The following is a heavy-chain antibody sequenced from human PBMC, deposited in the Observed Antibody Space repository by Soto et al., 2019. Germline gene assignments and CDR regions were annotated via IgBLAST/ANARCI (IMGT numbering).Heavy chain of an antibody. D-gene: IGHD3-9*01. J-gene: IGHJ4*02. Sequence: SETLSLTCTVSGGSISSSSYYWGWIRQPPGKGLEWIGSIYYSGTTYYNPSLKSRVTISVDTSKNQFSLKLSSVTAADTAVYYCARPRRYHNILPAYSTELKLDYWGQAILVTVSS. V-gene: IGHV4-39*01. CDR3: ARPRRYHNILPAYSTELKLDY. CDR1: GGSISSSSYY. CDR2: IYYSGTT.